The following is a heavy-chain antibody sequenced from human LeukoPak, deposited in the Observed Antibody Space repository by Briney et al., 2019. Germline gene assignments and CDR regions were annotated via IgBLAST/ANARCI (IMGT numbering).Heavy chain of an antibody. Sequence: GGSLRLSCAASGFTFSSYAMSWVRQAPGKGLEWVSAISGSGGSTYYADSVKGRFTISRDNSKNTLYLQMNSLRAEDTAVYYCARGPDDCGDYRARFDYWGQGTLVTVSS. V-gene: IGHV3-23*01. CDR1: GFTFSSYA. CDR3: ARGPDDCGDYRARFDY. CDR2: ISGSGGST. D-gene: IGHD4-17*01. J-gene: IGHJ4*02.